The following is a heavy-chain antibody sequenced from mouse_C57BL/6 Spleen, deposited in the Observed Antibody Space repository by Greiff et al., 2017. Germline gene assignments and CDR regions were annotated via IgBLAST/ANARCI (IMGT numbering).Heavy chain of an antibody. J-gene: IGHJ4*01. CDR3: ARCYCGSSSVYYYAMDY. V-gene: IGHV1-42*01. Sequence: VQLQQSGPELVKPGASVKISCKASGYSFTGYYMNWVKQSPEKSLEWIGEINPSTGGTTYNQKFKAKATLTVDKSSSTAYMQLKSLTSEDSAVYYCARCYCGSSSVYYYAMDYWGQGTSVTVSS. D-gene: IGHD1-1*01. CDR1: GYSFTGYY. CDR2: INPSTGGT.